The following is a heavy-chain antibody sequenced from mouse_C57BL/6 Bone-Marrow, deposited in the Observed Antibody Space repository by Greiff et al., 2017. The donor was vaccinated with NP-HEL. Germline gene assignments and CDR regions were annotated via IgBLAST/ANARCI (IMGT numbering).Heavy chain of an antibody. D-gene: IGHD1-2*01. CDR1: GYTFTSYG. J-gene: IGHJ4*01. CDR2: IYPRSGNT. Sequence: QVQLQQPGAELARPGASVKLSCKASGYTFTSYGISWVKQRTGQGLEWIGEIYPRSGNTYYNEKFKGKATLTADKSSSTAYMELRSLTSEDSAVYFCARVDGDNAMDYWGQGTSVTVSS. V-gene: IGHV1-81*01. CDR3: ARVDGDNAMDY.